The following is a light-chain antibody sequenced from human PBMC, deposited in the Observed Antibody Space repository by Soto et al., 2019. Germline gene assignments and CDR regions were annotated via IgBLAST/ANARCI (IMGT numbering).Light chain of an antibody. V-gene: IGKV3-20*01. CDR1: QSVISTY. CDR2: GAS. J-gene: IGKJ4*01. CDR3: QQFSSYPLT. Sequence: EIIVSKSPCTLSLSQGERATLSCRASQSVISTYLAWYQQKPGQAPRLLIYGASSRATGIPDRFSGSGSGTDFTLTISRLEPEDFAVYYCQQFSSYPLTFGGGTKVDIK.